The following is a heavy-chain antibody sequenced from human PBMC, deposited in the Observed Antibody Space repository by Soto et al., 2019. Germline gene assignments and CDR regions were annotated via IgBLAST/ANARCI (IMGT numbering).Heavy chain of an antibody. D-gene: IGHD5-12*01. V-gene: IGHV4-34*01. Sequence: PSETLSLTCAVYGGSFSGYYWSWIRQPPGKGLEWIGEINHSGSTNYNPSLKSRVTISVDTSKNQFSLKLSSVTAADTAVYYCARRERGYSGYDSMYFDYWGQGTLVTVSS. CDR3: ARRERGYSGYDSMYFDY. CDR2: INHSGST. CDR1: GGSFSGYY. J-gene: IGHJ4*02.